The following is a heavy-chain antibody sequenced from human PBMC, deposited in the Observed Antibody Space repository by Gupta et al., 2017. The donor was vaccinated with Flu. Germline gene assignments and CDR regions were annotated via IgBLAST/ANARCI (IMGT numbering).Heavy chain of an antibody. CDR2: ISSSSSYT. CDR1: GFTFSAYY. J-gene: IGHJ4*02. D-gene: IGHD5-24*01. Sequence: QVQLVESGGGLVKPGGSLRLSCAASGFTFSAYYMSWIRQAPGKGLEWVSYISSSSSYTNYADAVKGRFTISRDNAKNSLYLQMNSLRAEDTAVYYCARSNGYKGRGFVDYWGQGTLVTVSS. V-gene: IGHV3-11*05. CDR3: ARSNGYKGRGFVDY.